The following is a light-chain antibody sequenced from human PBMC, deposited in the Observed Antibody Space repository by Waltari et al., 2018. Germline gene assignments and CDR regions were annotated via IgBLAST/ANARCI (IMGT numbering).Light chain of an antibody. CDR3: SSYTSSSTLV. Sequence: QSALTQPASVSGSPGQSITISCTGTSXDVGGYNYVSWYQQHPGKAPKLMIYEVSNRPSGVSHRVSGSKSGNTASLTTSGLQAGDEADYYXSSYTSSSTLVFXGGTKLTVL. J-gene: IGLJ2*01. CDR2: EVS. V-gene: IGLV2-14*01. CDR1: SXDVGGYNY.